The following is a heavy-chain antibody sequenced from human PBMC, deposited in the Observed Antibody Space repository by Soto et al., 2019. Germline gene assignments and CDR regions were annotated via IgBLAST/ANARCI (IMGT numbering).Heavy chain of an antibody. CDR3: ARQEGVKTYNDILTGYSSYYYGMDV. CDR2: IYPGDSDT. V-gene: IGHV5-51*01. CDR1: GYSFTSYW. Sequence: PGESLKISCKGSGYSFTSYWIGWVRQMPGKGLEWMGIIYPGDSDTRYSPSFQGQVTISADKSISTAYLQWSSLKASDTAMYYCARQEGVKTYNDILTGYSSYYYGMDVWGQGTTVTVSS. J-gene: IGHJ6*02. D-gene: IGHD3-9*01.